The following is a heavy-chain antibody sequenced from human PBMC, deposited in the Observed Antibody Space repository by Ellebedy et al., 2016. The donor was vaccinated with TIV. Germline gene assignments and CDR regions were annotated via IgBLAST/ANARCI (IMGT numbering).Heavy chain of an antibody. J-gene: IGHJ3*02. CDR2: LNSDGTDT. CDR1: GFTFHAYW. D-gene: IGHD2-15*01. V-gene: IGHV3-74*01. Sequence: GGSLRLXXAASGFTFHAYWMHWVRQAPGKGLLWVSRLNSDGTDTSYADSVTGRFTISRDNAKNTLYLQMNSLRAEDTAVYYCARGIPAMVADGEAFDIWGQGALVTASS. CDR3: ARGIPAMVADGEAFDI.